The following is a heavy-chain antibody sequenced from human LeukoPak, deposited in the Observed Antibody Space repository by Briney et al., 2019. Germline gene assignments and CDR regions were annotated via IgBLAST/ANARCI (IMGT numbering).Heavy chain of an antibody. CDR3: AKDPNGDYIGTFDI. V-gene: IGHV3-23*01. J-gene: IGHJ3*02. CDR2: ISGSGGST. D-gene: IGHD4-17*01. CDR1: QFNFNSYG. Sequence: GGSLRLSCATSQFNFNSYGMTWVRQAPGKGLEWVSSISGSGGSTQYADSVQGRFTISRDNSKNMLYLQMNSLRAEDTAVYYCAKDPNGDYIGTFDIWGQGTMVTVSS.